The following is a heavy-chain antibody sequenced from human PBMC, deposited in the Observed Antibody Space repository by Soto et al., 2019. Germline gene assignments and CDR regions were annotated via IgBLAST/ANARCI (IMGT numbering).Heavy chain of an antibody. D-gene: IGHD3-16*01. Sequence: ASVKVSCKASGYTFTSYYMHWVRQAPGQGLEWMGIINPSGGSTSYAQRFQGRVTMTRDTSTSTVYMGLSSLRSEDTAAYYCALGVTPSRGYFDYWGQGTLVTVSS. CDR3: ALGVTPSRGYFDY. CDR2: INPSGGST. V-gene: IGHV1-46*03. CDR1: GYTFTSYY. J-gene: IGHJ4*02.